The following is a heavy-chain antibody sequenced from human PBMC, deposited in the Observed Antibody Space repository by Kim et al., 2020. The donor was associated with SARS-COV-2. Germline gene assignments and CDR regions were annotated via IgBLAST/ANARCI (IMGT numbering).Heavy chain of an antibody. CDR3: AKYYHASGNRNGMDV. V-gene: IGHV3-23*05. CDR2: IDSRGGNT. Sequence: GGSLRLSCGASGFTFSRHDMSWVRQASGKGLEWVSTIDSRGGNTYYADSVKGRFTISRDNSKNTLYLETNSLRAEDTAVYYCAKYYHASGNRNGMDVWGQGTTVTVSS. D-gene: IGHD3-10*01. J-gene: IGHJ6*02. CDR1: GFTFSRHD.